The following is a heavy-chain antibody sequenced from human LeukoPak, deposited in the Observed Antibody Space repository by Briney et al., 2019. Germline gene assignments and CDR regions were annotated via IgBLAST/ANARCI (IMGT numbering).Heavy chain of an antibody. CDR1: GYTFTGYY. J-gene: IGHJ4*02. CDR2: INPNSGGT. V-gene: IGHV1-2*06. CDR3: ARWGTAMGTTDY. D-gene: IGHD5-18*01. Sequence: GGSLRLSCAASGYTFTGYYMHWVRQAPGQGLEWMGRINPNSGGTNYAQKFQGRVTMTRDTSISTACMELSRLRSDDTAVYYCARWGTAMGTTDYWGQGTLVTVSS.